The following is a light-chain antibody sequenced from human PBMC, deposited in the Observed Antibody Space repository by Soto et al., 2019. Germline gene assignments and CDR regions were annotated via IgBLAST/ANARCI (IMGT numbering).Light chain of an antibody. Sequence: ENVLTQSPGTLALPPGDTATLSCRASQTIFNSYLAWYQQKPGQAPRLLIYGASSRATGIPDRFSGGGSGTDFTLTITRLDPEDFAVYYCQQYGTSYTLGQGTKLEMK. J-gene: IGKJ2*01. V-gene: IGKV3-20*01. CDR3: QQYGTSYT. CDR1: QTIFNSY. CDR2: GAS.